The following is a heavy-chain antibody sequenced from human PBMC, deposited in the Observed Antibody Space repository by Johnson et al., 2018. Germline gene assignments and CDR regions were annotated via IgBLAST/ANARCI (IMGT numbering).Heavy chain of an antibody. V-gene: IGHV3-23*04. CDR2: ISGSGGST. Sequence: VQLVQSGGGLVQPGGSLRLSCAASGFTFSSYAMSWVRQAPGKGLEWVSAISGSGGSTYYADSVKGRFTISRDNSKNTLYLQMNSLRAGDTAVYYCARGGSADYGDSDAFDIWGQGTMVTVSS. J-gene: IGHJ3*02. CDR1: GFTFSSYA. CDR3: ARGGSADYGDSDAFDI. D-gene: IGHD4-17*01.